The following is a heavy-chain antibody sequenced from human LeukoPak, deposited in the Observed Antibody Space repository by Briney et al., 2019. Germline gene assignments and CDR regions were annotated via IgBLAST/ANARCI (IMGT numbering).Heavy chain of an antibody. Sequence: ASVKVSCKASGYTFTNYDINWVRQATGQGLEWMGWMNPNSGNTGYAQRFQGRVTVTRDTSTGTAYMDLSSLTSEDTVVYYCARNPAASGSFEYWGQGTLVTVSS. CDR3: ARNPAASGSFEY. CDR2: MNPNSGNT. V-gene: IGHV1-8*01. J-gene: IGHJ4*02. D-gene: IGHD3-10*01. CDR1: GYTFTNYD.